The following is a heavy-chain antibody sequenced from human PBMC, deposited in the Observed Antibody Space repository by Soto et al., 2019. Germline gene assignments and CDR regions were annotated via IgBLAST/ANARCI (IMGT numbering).Heavy chain of an antibody. CDR2: IVVGSGNT. V-gene: IGHV1-58*01. J-gene: IGHJ6*02. Sequence: QMQLVQSGPEVKKPGTSVKVSCKASGFTFTSSAVQWVRQARGQRLEWIGWIVVGSGNTNYAQKFQERVTITREMSTSTAYMELSSLRSEDTAVYYCAADSSGGYYYYGMDVWGQGTTVTVSS. CDR3: AADSSGGYYYYGMDV. CDR1: GFTFTSSA. D-gene: IGHD6-6*01.